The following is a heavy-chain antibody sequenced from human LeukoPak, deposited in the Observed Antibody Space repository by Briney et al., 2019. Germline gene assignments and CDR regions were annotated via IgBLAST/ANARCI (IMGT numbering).Heavy chain of an antibody. D-gene: IGHD3-10*01. J-gene: IGHJ4*02. CDR3: ARRYMVRGVYDLFFDY. CDR2: INHSGST. CDR1: GGSFSGYY. V-gene: IGHV4-34*01. Sequence: PSETPSLTCAVYGGSFSGYYWSWIRQPPGKGLEWIGEINHSGSTNYNPSLKTRVTTSVDTSKNQFSLKLSSVTAADTAVYYCARRYMVRGVYDLFFDYWGQGTLVTVSS.